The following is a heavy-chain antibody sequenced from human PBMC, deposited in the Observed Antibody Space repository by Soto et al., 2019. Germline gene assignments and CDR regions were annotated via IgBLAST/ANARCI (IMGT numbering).Heavy chain of an antibody. CDR3: ARDSHYDILTGYSRNALDI. J-gene: IGHJ3*02. Sequence: SXKVSYKAAGYTXSGYYINWVRQAPGQGLEWMGWIYPNSGGAIYTQHFQVRVTMTRDTSFTTAYMELSRLRSDDTALYYCARDSHYDILTGYSRNALDIWGQGTMGTVS. V-gene: IGHV1-2*02. D-gene: IGHD3-9*01. CDR1: GYTXSGYY. CDR2: IYPNSGGA.